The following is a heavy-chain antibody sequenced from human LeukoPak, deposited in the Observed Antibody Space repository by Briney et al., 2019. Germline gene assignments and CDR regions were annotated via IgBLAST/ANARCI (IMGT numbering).Heavy chain of an antibody. CDR2: ISPNTGAT. D-gene: IGHD6-25*01. J-gene: IGHJ4*02. CDR1: GYTFTGYY. Sequence: ASVKVSCKTSGYTFTGYYLHWVRQAPGQGLEWMGWISPNTGATKYAQKFQGRVAMTRDTSISIAYMELSRLRSDDTAVYYCARGSGYGVFDYWGQGTLVTVSS. V-gene: IGHV1-2*02. CDR3: ARGSGYGVFDY.